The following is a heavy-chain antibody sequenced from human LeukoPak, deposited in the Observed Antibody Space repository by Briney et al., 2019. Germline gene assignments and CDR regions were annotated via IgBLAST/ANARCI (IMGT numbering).Heavy chain of an antibody. CDR2: LYPGDSDT. CDR3: ARHASIPYYYDSSGYENWFDP. V-gene: IGHV5-51*01. J-gene: IGHJ5*02. CDR1: GYSFTSYW. D-gene: IGHD3-22*01. Sequence: GESLKISCKGSGYSFTSYWIGWVRQMPGRGLEWMGILYPGDSDTRYSLSFQGQVTISADKPISTAYLQWSSLKASDTAMYYCARHASIPYYYDSSGYENWFDPWGQGTLVTVSS.